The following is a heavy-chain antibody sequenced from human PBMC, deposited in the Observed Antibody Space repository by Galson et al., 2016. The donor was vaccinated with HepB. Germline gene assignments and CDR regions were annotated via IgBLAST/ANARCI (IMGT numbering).Heavy chain of an antibody. CDR3: VRGIDP. J-gene: IGHJ5*02. V-gene: IGHV3-11*01. Sequence: SLKLSCAASGCTFTDYYMSWIRQAPGKGLEWLSYISPTGNRTYYADSVQGRFTISRDNTKNTLYLQMNSLRVEDTAVYYCVRGIDPWGQGTLVTVSS. CDR2: ISPTGNRT. CDR1: GCTFTDYY.